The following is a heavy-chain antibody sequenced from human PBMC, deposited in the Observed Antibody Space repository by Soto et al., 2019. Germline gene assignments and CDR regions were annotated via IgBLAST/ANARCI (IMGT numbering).Heavy chain of an antibody. CDR1: GFTFDTYW. Sequence: GGSLRLSCAASGFTFDTYWMNWVRQAPGKGPEWLSGINSDGTISSYADSVKGRFTISRDNPRNTLSLQMNSLRADDTAVYYCATLSVDHSACFSYVMDAWGQGNTVTVSS. CDR3: ATLSVDHSACFSYVMDA. J-gene: IGHJ6*02. CDR2: INSDGTIS. V-gene: IGHV3-74*01. D-gene: IGHD2-15*01.